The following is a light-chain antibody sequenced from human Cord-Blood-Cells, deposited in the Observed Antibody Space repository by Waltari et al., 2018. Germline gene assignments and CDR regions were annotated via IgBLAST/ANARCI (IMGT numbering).Light chain of an antibody. J-gene: IGKJ3*01. V-gene: IGKV1-39*01. CDR3: QQSYSTPGDCT. CDR2: AAS. CDR1: QSISSY. Sequence: DIQMTQSPSSLSASVGDRVTITCRASQSISSYLNWYQQKPGKAPKLLIYAASSLQSGVPSRFSGSGSGTDFTLTISSLQPEDFATYYCQQSYSTPGDCTFGPGTKVDIK.